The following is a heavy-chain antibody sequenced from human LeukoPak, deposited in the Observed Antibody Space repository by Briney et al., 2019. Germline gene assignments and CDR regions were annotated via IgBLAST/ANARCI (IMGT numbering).Heavy chain of an antibody. Sequence: GASVKVSCKASGGTFSSYAISWVRQAPGQGLEWMGGIIPIFGTANYAQKFQGRVTITADESTSTAYMELSSLRSEDTAVYYCARASSPTGIFTHFDYWGQGTLVTVSS. CDR3: ARASSPTGIFTHFDY. J-gene: IGHJ4*02. V-gene: IGHV1-69*13. CDR1: GGTFSSYA. D-gene: IGHD1-1*01. CDR2: IIPIFGTA.